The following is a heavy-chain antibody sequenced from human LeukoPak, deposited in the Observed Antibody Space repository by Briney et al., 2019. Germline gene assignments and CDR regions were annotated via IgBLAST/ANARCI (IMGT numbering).Heavy chain of an antibody. CDR3: AKRGPARNNCFDP. Sequence: GGSLRLSCAASGFTFSSYDMSWVRQAPGKGLEWVSGISGSGGSTYHADSVEGRFTISRDNSKNTLYLQMNSLRAEDTAVYYCAKRGPARNNCFDPWGQGTPVTVSS. CDR2: ISGSGGST. CDR1: GFTFSSYD. V-gene: IGHV3-23*01. J-gene: IGHJ5*02. D-gene: IGHD6-6*01.